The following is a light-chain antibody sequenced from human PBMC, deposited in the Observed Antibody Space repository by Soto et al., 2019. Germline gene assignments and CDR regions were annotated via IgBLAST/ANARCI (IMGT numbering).Light chain of an antibody. CDR1: QGISRY. J-gene: IGKJ5*01. V-gene: IGKV1-39*01. Sequence: DIQMTQSPSSLSASVGDGVTITCRASQGISRYFNWYQQKPGKAPKLLIYGASSLQSGVPSRFSGSGSGTDFTLTISRLQPDDFATYFCHSRAFGQGTRLEIK. CDR3: HSRA. CDR2: GAS.